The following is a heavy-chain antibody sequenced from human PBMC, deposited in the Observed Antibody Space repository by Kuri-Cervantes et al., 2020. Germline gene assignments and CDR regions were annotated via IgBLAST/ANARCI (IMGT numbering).Heavy chain of an antibody. J-gene: IGHJ5*02. Sequence: ASVKVSCKASGYTFTGYYMHWVRQAPGQGLEWMGWINPNSGGTNYAQKFQGRVTITTDESTSTAYMELSSLRSEDTAVYYCARSPLRYFDWSTPYNWFDPWGQGTLVTVSS. CDR1: GYTFTGYY. V-gene: IGHV1-2*02. CDR2: INPNSGGT. CDR3: ARSPLRYFDWSTPYNWFDP. D-gene: IGHD3-9*01.